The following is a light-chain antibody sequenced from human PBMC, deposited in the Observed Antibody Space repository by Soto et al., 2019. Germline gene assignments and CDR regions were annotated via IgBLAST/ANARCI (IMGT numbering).Light chain of an antibody. CDR1: QDLSPF. V-gene: IGKV1-27*01. Sequence: DIQMTQSLSSLSASVGDRVTITCRASQDLSPFLAWYQQKPGKVPKLLIYGASTLHSGVPSRFSGSGYGTHFTLTISSLQPEDVATYYCQKYNGAPVTFGQGTKVEIK. CDR2: GAS. CDR3: QKYNGAPVT. J-gene: IGKJ1*01.